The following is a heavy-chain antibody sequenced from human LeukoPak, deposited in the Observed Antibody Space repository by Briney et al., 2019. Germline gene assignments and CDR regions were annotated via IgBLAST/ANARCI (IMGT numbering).Heavy chain of an antibody. Sequence: PGGSLRLSCAASGFTFDDYAMHWVRQAPEKGLEWVSGISWNSGSIGYADSVKGRFTISRDNAKNSLYLQMNSLRAEDTALYYCAKDSRVGGYSGYGYYYYYGMDVWGQGTTVTVSS. CDR3: AKDSRVGGYSGYGYYYYYGMDV. V-gene: IGHV3-9*01. D-gene: IGHD5-12*01. CDR1: GFTFDDYA. J-gene: IGHJ6*02. CDR2: ISWNSGSI.